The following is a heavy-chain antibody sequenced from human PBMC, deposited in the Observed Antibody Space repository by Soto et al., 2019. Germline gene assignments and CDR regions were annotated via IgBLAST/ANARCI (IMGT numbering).Heavy chain of an antibody. V-gene: IGHV1-69*05. D-gene: IGHD2-15*01. CDR2: IIPIFGKA. CDR3: AKDSPAAYCSGGSCYGNFDY. Sequence: SVQVSCKASGGTFSSYAISWVRQAPGQGLEGMGEIIPIFGKANYADSVKGRFNISRDNSKNTLYLQMNSLRAEDTAVYYCAKDSPAAYCSGGSCYGNFDYWGQRTLVTVSS. CDR1: GGTFSSYA. J-gene: IGHJ4*02.